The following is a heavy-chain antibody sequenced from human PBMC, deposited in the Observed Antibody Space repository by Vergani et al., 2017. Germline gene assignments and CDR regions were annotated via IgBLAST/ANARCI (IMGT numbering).Heavy chain of an antibody. CDR1: GFTFSSYE. D-gene: IGHD5-18*01. V-gene: IGHV3-48*03. CDR3: ARVGQLWGPAGFDY. Sequence: EVQLVESGGGLVQPGGSLRLSCAASGFTFSSYEMNWVRQAPGKGLEWVSYISSSCSTIYYADSVKGRFTISRDNAKNSLYLQMNSLRAEDTAVYYCARVGQLWGPAGFDYWGQGTLVTVSS. J-gene: IGHJ4*02. CDR2: ISSSCSTI.